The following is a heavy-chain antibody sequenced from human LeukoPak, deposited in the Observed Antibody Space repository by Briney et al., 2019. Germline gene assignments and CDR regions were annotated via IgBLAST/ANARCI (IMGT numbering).Heavy chain of an antibody. V-gene: IGHV4-4*02. D-gene: IGHD4-23*01. CDR2: IYHSGST. J-gene: IGHJ4*02. Sequence: ASETLSLTCAVSGGSISSSNWWSWVRQPPGKGLEWIGEIYHSGSTNYNPSLKSRVTISVDKSKNQFSLKLSSVTAADTAVYYCARDHEARWKSLIFDYWGQGTLVTVSS. CDR1: GGSISSSNW. CDR3: ARDHEARWKSLIFDY.